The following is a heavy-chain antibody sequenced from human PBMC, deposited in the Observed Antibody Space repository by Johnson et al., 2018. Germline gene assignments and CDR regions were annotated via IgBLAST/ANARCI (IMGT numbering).Heavy chain of an antibody. CDR2: ISYDGSNK. CDR3: ARESSGIAAGGTEYFQH. J-gene: IGHJ1*01. CDR1: GFTFDDYA. V-gene: IGHV3-30-3*01. D-gene: IGHD6-13*01. Sequence: QVQLVESGGGLVQXGRSLRLSCAASGFTFDDYAMHWVRQAPGKGLEWVAVISYDGSNKYYADSVKGRFTISRDNSKNTLYLQMNSLRAEDTAGFYCARESSGIAAGGTEYFQHWGQGTLVTVSS.